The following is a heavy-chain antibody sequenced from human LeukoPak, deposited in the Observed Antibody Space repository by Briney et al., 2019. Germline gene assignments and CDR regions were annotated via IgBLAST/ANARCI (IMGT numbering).Heavy chain of an antibody. J-gene: IGHJ4*02. Sequence: ASVKVSCKASEYTFTSYSLNWVRQAPGQGLEWMGWINTKTGNPAYAQGFTGRFVFSLDTTVSTAYLQISSLKVEDTAVYYCAQDTSTDVFNYWGQGTLVTVSS. CDR3: AQDTSTDVFNY. CDR2: INTKTGNP. V-gene: IGHV7-4-1*02. CDR1: EYTFTSYS. D-gene: IGHD5-18*01.